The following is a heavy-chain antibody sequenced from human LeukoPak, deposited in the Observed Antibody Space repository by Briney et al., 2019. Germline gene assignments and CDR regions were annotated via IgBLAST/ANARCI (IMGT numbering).Heavy chain of an antibody. CDR3: ARDSGPYGLNAFDI. D-gene: IGHD3-10*01. J-gene: IGHJ3*02. V-gene: IGHV4-59*01. Sequence: PSETLSLTCTVSGGSISSYHWSWIRQPPGKGLEWIGFIYYSGSTNYNPSLKSRVTISVDTSKNQFSLKLSSVTAADTAVYYCARDSGPYGLNAFDIWGQGTMVTVSS. CDR2: IYYSGST. CDR1: GGSISSYH.